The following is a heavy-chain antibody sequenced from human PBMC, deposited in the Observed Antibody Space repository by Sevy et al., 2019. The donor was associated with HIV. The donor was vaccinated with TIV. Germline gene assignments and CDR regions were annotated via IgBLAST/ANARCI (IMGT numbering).Heavy chain of an antibody. V-gene: IGHV1-69*06. Sequence: SVKVSCKASGGLFSSFNINWVRQAPGQGLEWMGGVIPFSGAANYAQKFQGRVTIIADISTNTAYMELRSLRSDDTATYYCARAIEGYGDLLGFDFWGQGSLVTVSS. CDR1: GGLFSSFN. D-gene: IGHD4-17*01. CDR2: VIPFSGAA. CDR3: ARAIEGYGDLLGFDF. J-gene: IGHJ4*02.